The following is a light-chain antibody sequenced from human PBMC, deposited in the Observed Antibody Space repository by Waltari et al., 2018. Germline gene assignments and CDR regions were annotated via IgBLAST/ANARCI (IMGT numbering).Light chain of an antibody. J-gene: IGKJ1*01. CDR1: QNIDNY. CDR3: QQSHNGRT. CDR2: AAS. V-gene: IGKV1-39*01. Sequence: DIQVTQSPSSLSASVGDRVTITCRASQNIDNYLNWYQQKSGRAPKLLIYAASTLLSGVPSRFGGSGSGTDFSLTISSLQTEDFATYYCQQSHNGRTFGQGTRVEIK.